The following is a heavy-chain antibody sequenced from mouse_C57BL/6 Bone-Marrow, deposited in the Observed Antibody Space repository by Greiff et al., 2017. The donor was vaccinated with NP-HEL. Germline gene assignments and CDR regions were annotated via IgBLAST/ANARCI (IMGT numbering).Heavy chain of an antibody. CDR3: THYGSSPSWFAY. D-gene: IGHD1-1*01. CDR2: IDPENGDT. CDR1: GFNIKDDY. J-gene: IGHJ3*01. V-gene: IGHV14-4*01. Sequence: VQLQQSGAELVRPGASVKLSCTASGFNIKDDYMHWVKQRPEQGLEWIGWIDPENGDTEYASKFQGKATITADTSSNTAYLQLSSLTSGDTAVYYCTHYGSSPSWFAYWGQGTLVTVSA.